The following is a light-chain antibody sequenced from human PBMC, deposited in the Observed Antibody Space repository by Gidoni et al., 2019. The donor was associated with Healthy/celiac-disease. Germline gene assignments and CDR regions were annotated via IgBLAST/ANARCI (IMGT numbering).Light chain of an antibody. Sequence: DIQMTQSPSSLSASVGDRVTITCRASQGISNYLAWYQQKPGKVPKLLIYAASTLQSGVPSRFSGSGSGTDFTLTISSLQPEDVATYYCQKYNSVWTFXQXTKVEIK. CDR1: QGISNY. CDR3: QKYNSVWT. V-gene: IGKV1-27*01. CDR2: AAS. J-gene: IGKJ1*01.